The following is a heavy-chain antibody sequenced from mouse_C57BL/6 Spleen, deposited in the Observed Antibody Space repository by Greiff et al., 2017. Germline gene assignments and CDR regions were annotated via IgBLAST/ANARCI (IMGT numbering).Heavy chain of an antibody. CDR3: ASGSYWYFDV. D-gene: IGHD1-1*02. Sequence: DVKLVESGPGMVKPSQSLSLTCTVTGYSITSGYDWHWIRHFPGNKLEWMGYISYSGSTNYNPSLKSRISITHDTSKNHFFLKLNSVTTEDTATYYCASGSYWYFDVWGTGTTVTVSS. CDR2: ISYSGST. V-gene: IGHV3-1*01. CDR1: GYSITSGYD. J-gene: IGHJ1*03.